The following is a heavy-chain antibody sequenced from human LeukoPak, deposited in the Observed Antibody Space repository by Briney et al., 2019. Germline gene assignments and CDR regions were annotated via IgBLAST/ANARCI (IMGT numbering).Heavy chain of an antibody. CDR3: AGASDYGDYADYFDY. J-gene: IGHJ4*02. V-gene: IGHV4-30-4*01. D-gene: IGHD4-17*01. CDR1: GGSISSGDYY. Sequence: SETLSLTCTVSGGSISSGDYYWNWIRQPPGKGLEWIGYIYYSGSTYYNPSLKSRVTISVDTSKNQFSLKLSSVTAADTAVYYCAGASDYGDYADYFDYWGQGTLVTVSS. CDR2: IYYSGST.